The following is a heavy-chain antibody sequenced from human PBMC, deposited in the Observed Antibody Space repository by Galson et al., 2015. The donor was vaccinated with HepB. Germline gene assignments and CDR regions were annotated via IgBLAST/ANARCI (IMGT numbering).Heavy chain of an antibody. J-gene: IGHJ5*02. Sequence: SLRLSCAAAGFTFSDYYMRWIRQAPGKGLEWVSYISSSGSTIYYADSVKGRFTISRDNAKNSLYLQMNSLRAEDTAVYYCARESAVGGNWFDPWGQGTLVTVSS. CDR2: ISSSGSTI. D-gene: IGHD3-10*01. CDR3: ARESAVGGNWFDP. CDR1: GFTFSDYY. V-gene: IGHV3-11*01.